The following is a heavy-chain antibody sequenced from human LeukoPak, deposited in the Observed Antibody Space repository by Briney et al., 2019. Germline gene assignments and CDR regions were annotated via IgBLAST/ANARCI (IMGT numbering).Heavy chain of an antibody. J-gene: IGHJ6*03. D-gene: IGHD2-15*01. CDR3: AKRRQDIVVVVAATHYYYYMDV. CDR2: ISGSGGST. V-gene: IGHV3-23*01. Sequence: PGGSLRLSCAASGFTFSSYAMSWVRQAPGKGLEWVSAISGSGGSTYYADSVKGRFTISRDNSKNTLYLQMNSLRAEDTAVYYCAKRRQDIVVVVAATHYYYYMDVWGKGTPVTVSS. CDR1: GFTFSSYA.